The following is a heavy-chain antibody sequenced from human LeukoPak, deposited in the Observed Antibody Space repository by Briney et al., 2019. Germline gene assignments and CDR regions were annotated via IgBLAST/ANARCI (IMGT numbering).Heavy chain of an antibody. CDR1: GFTFSSYG. Sequence: GGSLRLSCAASGFTFSSYGMHWVRQAPGKGLEWVARISYDESNKYHGESVKGRFTISRDNSKNTLYLQMIRLRAEDTAVYYCAKERDYFDSSGYSRYFDYWGQGTLVTVSS. J-gene: IGHJ4*02. CDR2: ISYDESNK. V-gene: IGHV3-30*18. CDR3: AKERDYFDSSGYSRYFDY. D-gene: IGHD3-22*01.